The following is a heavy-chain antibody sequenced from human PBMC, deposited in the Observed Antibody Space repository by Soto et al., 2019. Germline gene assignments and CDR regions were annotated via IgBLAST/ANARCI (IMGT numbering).Heavy chain of an antibody. CDR1: GYTFTSYY. V-gene: IGHV1-46*01. J-gene: IGHJ5*02. D-gene: IGHD1-1*01. Sequence: GASVKVSCKASGYTFTSYYMHWVRQAPGQGLEWMGIINPSGGSTSYAQKFQGRVTMTRDTSTSTVYMELSSLRSEDTAVYYCARDLLGQLGYNWFDPWGQGTLVTVSS. CDR2: INPSGGST. CDR3: ARDLLGQLGYNWFDP.